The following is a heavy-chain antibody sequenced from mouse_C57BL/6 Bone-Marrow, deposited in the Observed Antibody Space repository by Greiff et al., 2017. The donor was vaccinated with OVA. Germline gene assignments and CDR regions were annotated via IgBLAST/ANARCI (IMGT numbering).Heavy chain of an antibody. D-gene: IGHD2-3*01. V-gene: IGHV1-55*01. CDR3: ARCPDGYYPPWFAY. Sequence: VKLQQPGAELVKPGASVKMSCKASGYTFTSYWITWVKQRPGQGLEWIGDIYPGSGSTNYNEKFKSKATLTVDTSSSTAYMQLSSLTSEDSAVYYCARCPDGYYPPWFAYWGQGTLVTVSA. J-gene: IGHJ3*01. CDR1: GYTFTSYW. CDR2: IYPGSGST.